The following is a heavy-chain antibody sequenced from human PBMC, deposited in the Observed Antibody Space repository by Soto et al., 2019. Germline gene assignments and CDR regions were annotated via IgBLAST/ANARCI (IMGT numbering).Heavy chain of an antibody. CDR1: GFTFSSYS. CDR3: ARDVSTFLTGYSDAFDI. D-gene: IGHD3-9*01. CDR2: ISSSSSYI. J-gene: IGHJ3*02. V-gene: IGHV3-21*01. Sequence: GGSLRLSCASSGFTFSSYSMNWVRQAPGKGLEWVSSISSSSSYIYYADSVKGRFTISRDNAKNSLYLQMNSLRAEDTAVYYCARDVSTFLTGYSDAFDIWCQGTMVTGSS.